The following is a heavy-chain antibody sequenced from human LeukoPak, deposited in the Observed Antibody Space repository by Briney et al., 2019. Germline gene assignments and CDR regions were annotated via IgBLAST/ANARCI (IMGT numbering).Heavy chain of an antibody. CDR2: INHSGST. J-gene: IGHJ4*02. Sequence: TSETLSLTCAVYGGSFSGYYWSWIRQPPGKGLEWIGEINHSGSTNYNPSLKSRVTISVDTSKNQFSLKLSSVTAADTAVYYCARDHAYWGQGTLVTVSS. CDR1: GGSFSGYY. CDR3: ARDHAY. V-gene: IGHV4-34*01.